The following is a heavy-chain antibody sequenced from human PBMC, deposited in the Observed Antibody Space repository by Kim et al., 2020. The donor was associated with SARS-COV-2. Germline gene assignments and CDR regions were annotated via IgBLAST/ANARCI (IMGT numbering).Heavy chain of an antibody. V-gene: IGHV3-66*01. J-gene: IGHJ3*02. CDR3: ARDKQASDYLLEGSDAFD. CDR2: IFSGGST. D-gene: IGHD4-17*01. Sequence: GGSLRLSCAASGFTVSTNYMSWVRQAPGKGLVWVSVIFSGGSTYSADSAKGRFTISRDNSKNTLYLHMNSMTGEDTAVYYCARDKQASDYLLEGSDAFD. CDR1: GFTVSTNY.